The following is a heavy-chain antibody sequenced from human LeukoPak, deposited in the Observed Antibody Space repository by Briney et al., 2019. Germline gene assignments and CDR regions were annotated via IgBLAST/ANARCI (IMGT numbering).Heavy chain of an antibody. CDR1: GYTFTSYD. D-gene: IGHD4-17*01. Sequence: ASVKVSCKASGYTFTSYDINWVRQATGQGGEWMGWMNPNSGNTGYAQKFQGRVTMTRNTSISTAYIELGSLRPEDTAVYYCARRNGDGHYYFAYWGQGTLVTVSS. V-gene: IGHV1-8*01. CDR2: MNPNSGNT. J-gene: IGHJ4*02. CDR3: ARRNGDGHYYFAY.